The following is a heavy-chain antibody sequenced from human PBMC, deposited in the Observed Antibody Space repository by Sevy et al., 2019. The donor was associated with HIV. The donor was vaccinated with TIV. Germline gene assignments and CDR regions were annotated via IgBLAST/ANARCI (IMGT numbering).Heavy chain of an antibody. CDR1: GGSISSHY. D-gene: IGHD4-17*01. CDR2: IYTSGST. Sequence: SETLSLTCTVSGGSISSHYWSWIRQPAGKGLECIGRIYTSGSTNYNPSLKSRVTMSVDTSKKQFSLKLSSVTAADTAVYYCARVHGDYTYFDYWGQGTLVTVSS. CDR3: ARVHGDYTYFDY. J-gene: IGHJ4*02. V-gene: IGHV4-4*07.